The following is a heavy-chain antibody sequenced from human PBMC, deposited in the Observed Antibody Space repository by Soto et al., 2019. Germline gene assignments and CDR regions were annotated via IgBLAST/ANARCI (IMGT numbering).Heavy chain of an antibody. J-gene: IGHJ4*02. D-gene: IGHD3-10*01. V-gene: IGHV4-39*01. Sequence: SETLSLTCTVSGGSISSSSYYWGWIRQPPGKGLEWIGSIYYSGSTYYNPSLKSRVTISVDTSKNQFSLKPSSVTAADTAVYYCARHLGPVVRGVIWYYFNYWGQGTLVTVSS. CDR2: IYYSGST. CDR3: ARHLGPVVRGVIWYYFNY. CDR1: GGSISSSSYY.